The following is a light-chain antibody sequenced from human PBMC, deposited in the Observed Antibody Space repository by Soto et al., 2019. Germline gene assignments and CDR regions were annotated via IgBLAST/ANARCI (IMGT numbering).Light chain of an antibody. CDR1: SSNIGSNY. V-gene: IGLV1-51*01. CDR2: DNT. J-gene: IGLJ3*02. CDR3: AVWDDSLDGWV. Sequence: QSVLTQPPSVSAAPGQKVTISCSGSSSNIGSNYVSWYQQLPGRAPKLVIYDNTKRPSGIPDRFSGSKSGTSASLAISGLQSEDEADYYCAVWDDSLDGWVFGGGTKLTVL.